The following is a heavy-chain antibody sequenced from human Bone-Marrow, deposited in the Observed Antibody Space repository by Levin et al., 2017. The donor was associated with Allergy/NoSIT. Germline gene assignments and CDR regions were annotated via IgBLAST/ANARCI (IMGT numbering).Heavy chain of an antibody. Sequence: LGESLKISCAASGFTFSSYAMSWVRQAPGKGLEWVSAISGSGGSTYYADSVKGRFTISRDNSKNTLYLQMNSLRAEDTAVYYCASQPSGSYLLDWFDPWGQGTLVTVSS. D-gene: IGHD1-26*01. J-gene: IGHJ5*02. CDR3: ASQPSGSYLLDWFDP. V-gene: IGHV3-23*01. CDR1: GFTFSSYA. CDR2: ISGSGGST.